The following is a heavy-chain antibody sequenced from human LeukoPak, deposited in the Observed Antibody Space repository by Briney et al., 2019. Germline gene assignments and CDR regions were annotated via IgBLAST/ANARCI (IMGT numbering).Heavy chain of an antibody. CDR3: ARETVAGTFDY. J-gene: IGHJ4*02. D-gene: IGHD6-19*01. CDR2: ISSSGDIL. CDR1: GFTFTEYY. Sequence: GGSLRLSCAASGFTFTEYYMSWIRQTPGKGLEWVSDISSSGDILSYAYSIQGRFTISRDNAKNSLYLQMNSLRPDDTAVYYCARETVAGTFDYWGQGTLVTVSS. V-gene: IGHV3-11*01.